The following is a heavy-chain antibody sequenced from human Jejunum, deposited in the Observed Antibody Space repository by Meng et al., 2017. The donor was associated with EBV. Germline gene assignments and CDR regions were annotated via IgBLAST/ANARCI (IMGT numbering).Heavy chain of an antibody. Sequence: EVHLVDSXXDLVQXGGSLRLSCAASGFTFSAYWMHWVRQGAGEGLVWVSSVNTDGSTTNYADSVKGRFTISRDNAKNTLYLQMHSLRADDTAVYYCARDDHGGTIDYWGQGTLVTVSS. J-gene: IGHJ4*02. V-gene: IGHV3-74*01. CDR1: GFTFSAYW. CDR2: VNTDGSTT. D-gene: IGHD4-23*01. CDR3: ARDDHGGTIDY.